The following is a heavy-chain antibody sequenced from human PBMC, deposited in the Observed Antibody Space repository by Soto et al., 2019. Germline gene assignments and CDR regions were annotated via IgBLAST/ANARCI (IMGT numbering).Heavy chain of an antibody. CDR2: ISGSGGST. CDR1: GFTFSSYA. J-gene: IGHJ4*02. V-gene: IGHV3-23*01. Sequence: EVQLLESGGGLVQPGGSLRLSCAASGFTFSSYAMRWARQAPVKGLEWVSAISGSGGSTYYADSVKGRFTISRDNSKNTLERRMNGQRAEDSAVYYCARWGSVSYYDYWGQGTLVTVSS. D-gene: IGHD3-16*01. CDR3: ARWGSVSYYDY.